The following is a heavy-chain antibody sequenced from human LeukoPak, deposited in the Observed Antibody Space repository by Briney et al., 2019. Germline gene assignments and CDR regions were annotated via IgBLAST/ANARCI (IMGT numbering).Heavy chain of an antibody. CDR3: ARSIPGYYYYGMDV. J-gene: IGHJ6*02. CDR1: GGSFSGYY. Sequence: SETLSLTCAVYGGSFSGYYWSWIRQPPGKGLEWIGEINHSGSTNYNPSLKSRVTISVDTSKNQFSLKLSSVTAADTAVYYCARSIPGYYYYGMDVWGQGTTVTVSS. D-gene: IGHD2-15*01. V-gene: IGHV4-34*01. CDR2: INHSGST.